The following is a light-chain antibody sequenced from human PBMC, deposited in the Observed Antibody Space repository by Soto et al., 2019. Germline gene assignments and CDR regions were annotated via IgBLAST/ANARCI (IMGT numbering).Light chain of an antibody. Sequence: EDVLAQSPVTLSFSPWERATLSXRASQSVATTYFAWYQQKSGQAPRLLIXAKSSRAIGTQERLSGSGSGKDFTLNISRLEPEDFAVYYCKHYGISPPITFGHGTRLEIK. CDR3: KHYGISPPIT. V-gene: IGKV3-20*01. CDR2: AKS. CDR1: QSVATTY. J-gene: IGKJ5*01.